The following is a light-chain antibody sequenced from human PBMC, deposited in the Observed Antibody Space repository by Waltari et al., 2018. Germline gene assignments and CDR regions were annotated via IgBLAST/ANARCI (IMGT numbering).Light chain of an antibody. CDR2: STS. CDR1: TGTVPSGYY. J-gene: IGLJ3*02. V-gene: IGLV7-43*01. Sequence: QTVVTQEPSLTVSPGGTVTLTCASSTGTVPSGYYPNWFQQKPGQAPRALIYSTSNKYSWTPDRFSGSLLGGKAALTLSGVQPEDEAEYYCLLYYGGAGVFGGGTKLTVL. CDR3: LLYYGGAGV.